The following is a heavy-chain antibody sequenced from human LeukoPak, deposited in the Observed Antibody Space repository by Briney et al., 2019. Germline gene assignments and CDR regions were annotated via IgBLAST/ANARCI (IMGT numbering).Heavy chain of an antibody. Sequence: SQTLSLTCAISGDSVSSNSAAWNWIRQSPSRGLEWLGRTYYRSKWYNDYAVSVKSRITINPDTSKNQFSLQLNSVTPEDTAVYYCARYHYYDSSGIPTEDYFDYWGQGTLVTVSS. V-gene: IGHV6-1*01. J-gene: IGHJ4*02. D-gene: IGHD3-22*01. CDR1: GDSVSSNSAA. CDR3: ARYHYYDSSGIPTEDYFDY. CDR2: TYYRSKWYN.